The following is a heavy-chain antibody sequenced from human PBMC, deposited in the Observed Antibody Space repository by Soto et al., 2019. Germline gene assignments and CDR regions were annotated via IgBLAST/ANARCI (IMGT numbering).Heavy chain of an antibody. J-gene: IGHJ4*02. CDR2: INTGNGDT. Sequence: ASVKVSCKPSGYTFTSYLIYWVRQAPGQRLEWMGWINTGNGDTKYSQKFQGRVTITWDTSASTAYMELSSLTSEDTAVYYCASGNCGYICYHDYWGQGTLVTVSS. D-gene: IGHD5-12*01. CDR3: ASGNCGYICYHDY. CDR1: GYTFTSYL. V-gene: IGHV1-3*04.